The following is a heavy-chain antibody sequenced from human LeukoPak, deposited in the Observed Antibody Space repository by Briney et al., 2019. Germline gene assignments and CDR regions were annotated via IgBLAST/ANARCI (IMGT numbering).Heavy chain of an antibody. V-gene: IGHV3-23*01. CDR3: ATWEVITG. CDR1: GFAFGSEA. D-gene: IGHD3-22*01. Sequence: GGSLRLSCAVSGFAFGSEAMSWVRQAPGKGLEWVSAISGSGGSTYYADSVKGRFTISRDNSKNTLYLQMNSLRSEDTAVYYCATWEVITGWGQGTLVTVSS. CDR2: ISGSGGST. J-gene: IGHJ4*02.